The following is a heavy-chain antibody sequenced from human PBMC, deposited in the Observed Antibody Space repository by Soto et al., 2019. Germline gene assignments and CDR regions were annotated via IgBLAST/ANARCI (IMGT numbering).Heavy chain of an antibody. D-gene: IGHD3-22*01. CDR3: ARAVDYYDSSGYYRFFDY. Sequence: ETLSLTCTVSGGSISSSSYYWGWIRQPPGKGLEWIGSIYYSGSTYYNPSLKSRVTISVDTSKNQFSLKLSSVTAADTAVYYCARAVDYYDSSGYYRFFDYWGQATLVTVSS. CDR2: IYYSGST. CDR1: GGSISSSSYY. V-gene: IGHV4-39*01. J-gene: IGHJ4*02.